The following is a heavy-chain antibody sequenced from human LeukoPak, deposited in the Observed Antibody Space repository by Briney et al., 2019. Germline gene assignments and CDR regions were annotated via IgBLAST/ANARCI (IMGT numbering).Heavy chain of an antibody. V-gene: IGHV4-34*01. CDR3: ARAPYYDSSGYYIYYFDY. CDR1: GGSFSGYY. D-gene: IGHD3-22*01. CDR2: INHSGST. J-gene: IGHJ4*02. Sequence: SETLSLTCAVYGGSFSGYYWSWIRQPPGKGLEWIGEINHSGSTNYNPSLKSRVTISVDTSENQFSLKLSSVTAADTAVYYCARAPYYDSSGYYIYYFDYWGQGTLVTVSS.